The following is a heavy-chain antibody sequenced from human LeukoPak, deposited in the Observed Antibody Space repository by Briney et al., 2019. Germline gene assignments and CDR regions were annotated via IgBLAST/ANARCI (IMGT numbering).Heavy chain of an antibody. D-gene: IGHD6-19*01. Sequence: GGSLRLSCAAPGFTFSSYGMHWVRQAPGKGLEWVAVIWYDGSNKYYADSVKGRFTISRDNSKNTLYLQMNSLRAEDTAVYYCARDIPYSSGWSYYYYGMDVWGQGTTVTVSS. V-gene: IGHV3-33*01. CDR2: IWYDGSNK. J-gene: IGHJ6*02. CDR3: ARDIPYSSGWSYYYYGMDV. CDR1: GFTFSSYG.